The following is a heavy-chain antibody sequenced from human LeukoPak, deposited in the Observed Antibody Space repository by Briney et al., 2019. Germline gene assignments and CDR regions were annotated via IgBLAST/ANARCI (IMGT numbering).Heavy chain of an antibody. CDR3: ARDRDSSGYSNDAFDI. V-gene: IGHV3-7*03. J-gene: IGHJ3*02. CDR2: IKQDGSEK. D-gene: IGHD3-22*01. Sequence: GGSLRLSCAASGFTFSSYWMSWVRQAPGKGLEWVANIKQDGSEKYYADSVKGRFTISRDNAKNSLYLQMNSLRAEDTALYYCARDRDSSGYSNDAFDIWGQGTMVTVSS. CDR1: GFTFSSYW.